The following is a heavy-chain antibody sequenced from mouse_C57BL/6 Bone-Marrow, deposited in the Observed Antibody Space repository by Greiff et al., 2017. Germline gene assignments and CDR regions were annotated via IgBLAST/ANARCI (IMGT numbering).Heavy chain of an antibody. CDR2: ISGGGGNT. CDR1: GFTFSSYT. Sequence: EVKLVESGGGLVKPGGSLKLSCAASGFTFSSYTMSWVRQTPEKRLEWVATISGGGGNTYYPDSVKGRFTISRDNAKNTLYLQRSSLRSEDTALYYCARRYYGSLSYAMDYWGQGTSVTVSS. J-gene: IGHJ4*01. CDR3: ARRYYGSLSYAMDY. D-gene: IGHD1-1*01. V-gene: IGHV5-9*01.